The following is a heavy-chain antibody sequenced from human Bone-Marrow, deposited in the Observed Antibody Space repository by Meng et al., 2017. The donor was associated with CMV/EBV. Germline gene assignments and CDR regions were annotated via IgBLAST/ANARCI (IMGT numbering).Heavy chain of an antibody. J-gene: IGHJ4*02. CDR1: GFTVNIAH. CDR2: ICDGGNT. V-gene: IGHV3-53*01. CDR3: AVGHDSRKVAY. Sequence: GQCLKIACVISGFTVNIAHMNWVRQAPGKGLEWVSVICDGGNTHYADFAKGRFIISRDSSTNTLYLQMNSLRADDTALYYCAVGHDSRKVAYWGQGTLVTVSS. D-gene: IGHD3-16*01.